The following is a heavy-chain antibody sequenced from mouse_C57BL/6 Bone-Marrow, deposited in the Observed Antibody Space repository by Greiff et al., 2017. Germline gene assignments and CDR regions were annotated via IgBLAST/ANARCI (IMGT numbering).Heavy chain of an antibody. D-gene: IGHD2-3*01. CDR1: GYSITSGYY. CDR3: ARDRRWPDY. J-gene: IGHJ2*01. CDR2: ISYDGSN. Sequence: DVKLQESGPGLVKPSQSLSLTCSVTGYSITSGYYWNWIRQFPGNKLEWMGYISYDGSNNYNPPLKNRISITPDTSKNQFFLKLNSLTTEDTATYYWARDRRWPDYWGQGTTLTVSS. V-gene: IGHV3-6*01.